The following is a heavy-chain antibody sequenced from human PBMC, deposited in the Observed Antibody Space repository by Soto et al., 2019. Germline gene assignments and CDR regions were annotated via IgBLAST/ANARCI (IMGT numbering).Heavy chain of an antibody. CDR2: MNPNSGHT. CDR3: ARGRGYYDGIDY. J-gene: IGHJ4*02. D-gene: IGHD1-26*01. V-gene: IGHV1-8*01. CDR1: GSAFTSDD. Sequence: ASLKVSFKAAGSAFTSDDINWVRQATGQGLEWMGWMNPNSGHTGYAQKFQGRVTMTRNTPITTAYMELSSLRSEDTAVYFCARGRGYYDGIDYWGQGTLVTVSS.